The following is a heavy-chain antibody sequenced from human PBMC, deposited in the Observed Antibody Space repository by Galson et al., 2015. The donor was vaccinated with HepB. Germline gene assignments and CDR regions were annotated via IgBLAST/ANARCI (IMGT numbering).Heavy chain of an antibody. Sequence: SLRLSCAASGFTFSSYAMHWVRQAPGTGLEWVAIISYDGSNKYYADSVKGRFTISRDNSKNTLYLQINSLRAEDTAVYYCTRVAGSSWWGAFDIWGQGTMVTVSS. D-gene: IGHD6-13*01. J-gene: IGHJ3*02. CDR2: ISYDGSNK. CDR1: GFTFSSYA. V-gene: IGHV3-30*04. CDR3: TRVAGSSWWGAFDI.